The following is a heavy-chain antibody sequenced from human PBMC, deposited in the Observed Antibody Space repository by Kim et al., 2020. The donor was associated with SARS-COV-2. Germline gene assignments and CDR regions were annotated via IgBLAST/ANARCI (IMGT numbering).Heavy chain of an antibody. J-gene: IGHJ4*02. CDR1: GYTFTSYG. CDR2: ISAYNGNT. D-gene: IGHD2-15*01. Sequence: ASVKVSCKASGYTFTSYGISWVRQAPGQGLEWMGWISAYNGNTNYAQKLQGRVTMTTDTSTSTAYMELRSLRSDDTAVYYCARDRVYCSGGSCYSGAYYYDSSGYRYWGERTLVTVSS. V-gene: IGHV1-18*04. CDR3: ARDRVYCSGGSCYSGAYYYDSSGYRY.